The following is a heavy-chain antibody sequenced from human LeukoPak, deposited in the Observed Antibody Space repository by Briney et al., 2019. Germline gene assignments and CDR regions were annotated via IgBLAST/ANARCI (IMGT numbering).Heavy chain of an antibody. CDR2: ISSSSSYI. V-gene: IGHV3-21*01. Sequence: KSGGSLRLSCAASGFTFSSYSMNWVRQAPGKGLEWVSSISSSSSYIYYADSVKGRFTISRDSAKNSLYLQMNSLRAEDTAVYYCARQLAFYYYYMDVWGKGTTVTVSS. CDR1: GFTFSSYS. CDR3: ARQLAFYYYYMDV. J-gene: IGHJ6*03. D-gene: IGHD1-1*01.